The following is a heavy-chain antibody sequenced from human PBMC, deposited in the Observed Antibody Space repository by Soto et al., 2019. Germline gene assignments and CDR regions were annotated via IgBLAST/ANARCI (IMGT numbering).Heavy chain of an antibody. V-gene: IGHV4-61*01. CDR2: ISYSGST. D-gene: IGHD3-10*01. Sequence: PSETLSLTSTVSGGSISSGNYYWSWIRQPPRKGLEWIGFISYSGSTNYNPSLNSRVTMSVDTSKNQFSLKVNSVTAADTAVYYCARESYYGSGATVVAYWGQGTLVTVSS. CDR3: ARESYYGSGATVVAY. J-gene: IGHJ4*02. CDR1: GGSISSGNYY.